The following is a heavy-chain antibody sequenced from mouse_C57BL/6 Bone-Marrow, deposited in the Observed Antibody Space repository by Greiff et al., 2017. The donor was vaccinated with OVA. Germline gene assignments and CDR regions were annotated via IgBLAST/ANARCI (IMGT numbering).Heavy chain of an antibody. J-gene: IGHJ3*01. Sequence: VQLQQSGPELVKPGASVKISCKASGYTFTDYYMNWVKQSHGKSLEWIGDINPNNGGTSYNQKFKGKATLTVDESSSTAYMELRSLTSEDSAVYYCARFQAPGSTSWFAYWGQGTLVTVSA. CDR2: INPNNGGT. D-gene: IGHD1-1*01. CDR3: ARFQAPGSTSWFAY. CDR1: GYTFTDYY. V-gene: IGHV1-26*01.